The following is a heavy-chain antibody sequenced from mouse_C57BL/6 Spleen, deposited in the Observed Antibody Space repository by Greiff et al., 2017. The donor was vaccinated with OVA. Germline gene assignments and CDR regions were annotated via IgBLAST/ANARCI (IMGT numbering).Heavy chain of an antibody. CDR2: INPNNGGT. J-gene: IGHJ2*01. CDR3: ARDEYDGGYFDY. V-gene: IGHV1-18*01. D-gene: IGHD2-4*01. CDR1: GYTFTDYN. Sequence: VQLQQSGPELVKPGASVKIPCKASGYTFTDYNMAWVKQSHGKSLEWIGDINPNNGGTIYNQKFKGKATLTVDKSSSTAYMELRSLTSEDTAVYYCARDEYDGGYFDYWGQGTTLTVSS.